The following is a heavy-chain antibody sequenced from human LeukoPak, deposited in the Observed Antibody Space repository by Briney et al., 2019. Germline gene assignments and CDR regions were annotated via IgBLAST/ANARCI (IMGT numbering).Heavy chain of an antibody. CDR3: ARGEYSSSWYGGAFDI. CDR1: GDSISGSY. D-gene: IGHD6-13*01. V-gene: IGHV4-59*01. J-gene: IGHJ3*02. Sequence: SETLSLTCAVSGDSISGSYWSWIRQPPGKGLEWIGYIYYSGSTNYNPSLKSRVTISVDTSKNQFSLKLSSVTAADTAVYYCARGEYSSSWYGGAFDIWGQGTMVTVSS. CDR2: IYYSGST.